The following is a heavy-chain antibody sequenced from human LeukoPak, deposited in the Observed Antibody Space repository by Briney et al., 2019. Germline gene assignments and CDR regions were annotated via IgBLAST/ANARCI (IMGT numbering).Heavy chain of an antibody. CDR3: ASPYCSGGGCYSGYFDY. CDR2: IIPIFGTA. Sequence: ASVKVSCKASGGTFSSYAISWVRQAPGQGLEWMGGIIPIFGTANYAQKFQGRVTNTADESTSTAYMELSSLRSEDTAVYYCASPYCSGGGCYSGYFDYWGQGTLVTVSS. CDR1: GGTFSSYA. V-gene: IGHV1-69*13. J-gene: IGHJ4*02. D-gene: IGHD2-15*01.